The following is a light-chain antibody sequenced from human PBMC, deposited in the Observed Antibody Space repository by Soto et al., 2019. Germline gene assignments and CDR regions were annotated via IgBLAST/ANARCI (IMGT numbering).Light chain of an antibody. J-gene: IGKJ1*01. CDR2: GAA. Sequence: EIGLTQSPGTLSLSPGERATLSCRASQSVSSSYLAWYQQKPGQAPRLLIYGAANRATGIPDRFSGSGSGTDFSLTTRSLEPEDFAVYSCQQYGGSPGTFGQGTKVEIK. CDR3: QQYGGSPGT. CDR1: QSVSSSY. V-gene: IGKV3-20*01.